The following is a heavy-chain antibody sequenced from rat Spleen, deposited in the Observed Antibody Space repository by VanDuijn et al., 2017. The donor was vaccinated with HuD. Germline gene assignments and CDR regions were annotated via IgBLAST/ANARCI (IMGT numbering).Heavy chain of an antibody. CDR1: GFTFSNYY. Sequence: EVQLVESDGGLVQPGRSLKLSCAVSGFTFSNYYMAWVRQAPKKGLEWVASISYEGSSTYYGDSVKGRFTISRDNAKSTLYLQMNSLRSEDTATYYCARPQYPHWGQGVMVTVSS. V-gene: IGHV5-22*01. CDR2: ISYEGSST. CDR3: ARPQYPH. J-gene: IGHJ2*01. D-gene: IGHD3-8*01.